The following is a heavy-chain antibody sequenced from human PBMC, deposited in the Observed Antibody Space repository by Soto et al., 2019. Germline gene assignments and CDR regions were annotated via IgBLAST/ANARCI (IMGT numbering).Heavy chain of an antibody. Sequence: ASVKVSCKASGYTFTGYYMNWVRQAPGQGLEWMGWVSPNNGSAFYAQKFQDRVTMTRDTSISTAYMELSNLRFEDSAMYSCARGRFSSETPTWFDFWGQGTQVTVAS. CDR2: VSPNNGSA. V-gene: IGHV1-8*01. J-gene: IGHJ5*01. D-gene: IGHD3-10*01. CDR3: ARGRFSSETPTWFDF. CDR1: GYTFTGYY.